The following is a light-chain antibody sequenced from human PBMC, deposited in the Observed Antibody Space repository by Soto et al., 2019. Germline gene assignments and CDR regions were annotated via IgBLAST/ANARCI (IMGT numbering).Light chain of an antibody. CDR3: QQYGSPLT. J-gene: IGKJ4*01. Sequence: EIVLTQSPGTLSLSPGERATLSCRASQSVSSSYLAWYQQKPGQAPRLLIYGASSRATGIPDRFSGRGSGTDLSLTISRLEHEGFAVYYCQQYGSPLTFGGGTKVEIK. CDR1: QSVSSSY. V-gene: IGKV3-20*01. CDR2: GAS.